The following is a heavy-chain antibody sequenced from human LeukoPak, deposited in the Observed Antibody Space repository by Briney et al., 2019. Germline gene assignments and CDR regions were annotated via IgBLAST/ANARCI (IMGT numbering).Heavy chain of an antibody. Sequence: PGGSLRLSCAASGFTFSSYGMHWVRQAPGKGLEWVAVIWYDGSNKYYADSVKGRFTISRDNSKNTLYLQMNSLRAEDTAVYYCASEIKSLRYFDWSFDYWGQGTLVTVSS. D-gene: IGHD3-9*01. CDR2: IWYDGSNK. J-gene: IGHJ4*02. CDR3: ASEIKSLRYFDWSFDY. V-gene: IGHV3-33*01. CDR1: GFTFSSYG.